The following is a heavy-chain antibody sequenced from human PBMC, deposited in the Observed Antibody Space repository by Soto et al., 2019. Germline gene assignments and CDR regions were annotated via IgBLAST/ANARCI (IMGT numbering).Heavy chain of an antibody. CDR3: AAALLPAARFYGMDV. V-gene: IGHV4-38-2*01. CDR1: GYSISNGNY. D-gene: IGHD2-2*01. Sequence: PSETLSLTCAVSGYSISNGNYWGWIRQPPGKGLEWIGSVDHSGSTYRDPSLKSRVTISVDTSKNQFSLKLMSVTAADTAVYYCAAALLPAARFYGMDVWGQGTTVTVSS. CDR2: VDHSGST. J-gene: IGHJ6*02.